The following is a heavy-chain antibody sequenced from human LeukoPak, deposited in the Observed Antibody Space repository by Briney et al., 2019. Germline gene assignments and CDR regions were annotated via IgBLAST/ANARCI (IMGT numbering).Heavy chain of an antibody. Sequence: GASVKVSRKASGYTFSNYFIYWVRPAPGQGLEWMRGIKPNSADINYASKFQGRVTMTRDTSISTAYMDLNRLSSDDTAVYYCARGYVWIEMGLGYWGQGTLVTVSS. D-gene: IGHD3/OR15-3a*01. J-gene: IGHJ4*02. CDR3: ARGYVWIEMGLGY. CDR2: IKPNSADI. CDR1: GYTFSNYF. V-gene: IGHV1-2*02.